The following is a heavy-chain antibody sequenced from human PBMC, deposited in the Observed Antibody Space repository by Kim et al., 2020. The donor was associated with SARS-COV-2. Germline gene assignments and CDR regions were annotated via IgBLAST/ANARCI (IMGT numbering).Heavy chain of an antibody. CDR1: GFTFSSYA. J-gene: IGHJ4*02. CDR2: ISGSGGST. Sequence: GGSLRLSCAASGFTFSSYAMSWVRQAPGKGLEWVSAISGSGGSTYYADSVKGRFTISRDNSKNTLYLQMNSLRAEDTAVYYCAKDPTRLWFGELFVYWGQGTLVTVSS. V-gene: IGHV3-23*01. D-gene: IGHD3-10*01. CDR3: AKDPTRLWFGELFVY.